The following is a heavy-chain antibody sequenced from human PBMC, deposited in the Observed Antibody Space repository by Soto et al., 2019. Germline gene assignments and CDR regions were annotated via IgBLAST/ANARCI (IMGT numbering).Heavy chain of an antibody. J-gene: IGHJ6*02. D-gene: IGHD6-13*01. CDR2: ISAYNGNT. V-gene: IGHV1-18*04. Sequence: QVQLVQSGAEVKKPGASVKVSCKASGYTFTSYGISWVRQAPGQGLEWMGWISAYNGNTNYAQKLQGRVTMTTDTSTSSAYMELRSLRSDDTAVYYCSRDTGIAAAGDIYYYYGMDVWGQGTTVTVSS. CDR3: SRDTGIAAAGDIYYYYGMDV. CDR1: GYTFTSYG.